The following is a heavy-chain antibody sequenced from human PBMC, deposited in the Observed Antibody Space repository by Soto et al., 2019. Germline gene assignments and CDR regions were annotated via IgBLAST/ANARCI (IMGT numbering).Heavy chain of an antibody. Sequence: GGALRLSCTGSRFTFSTAWLSWVRQAPGQGLEWVGRIKTKLDGETTAYAAPVKGRFSISRDDSKNTVYLHMNSLTAEDTAVYYCATVGEGSRNWFNPWGQGTRVTVSS. CDR3: ATVGEGSRNWFNP. V-gene: IGHV3-15*01. CDR1: RFTFSTAW. J-gene: IGHJ5*02. CDR2: IKTKLDGETT. D-gene: IGHD3-3*01.